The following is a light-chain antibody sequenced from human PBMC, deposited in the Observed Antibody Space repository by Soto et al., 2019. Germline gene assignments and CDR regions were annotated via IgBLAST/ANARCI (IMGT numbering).Light chain of an antibody. CDR3: QQYASSPRT. CDR1: QSVSSN. Sequence: EIVMTQSPATLSVSPGERATLSCRASQSVSSNLAWYQQKPGQAPRVLIFGASRRATGIPDRFSGSGSGTDFTLTISRLEPEDSAVYYCQQYASSPRTFGQGTTVEIK. J-gene: IGKJ1*01. CDR2: GAS. V-gene: IGKV3D-15*01.